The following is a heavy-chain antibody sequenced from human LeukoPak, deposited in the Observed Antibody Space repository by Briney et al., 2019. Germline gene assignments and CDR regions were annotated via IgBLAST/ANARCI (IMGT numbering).Heavy chain of an antibody. D-gene: IGHD6-19*01. CDR2: ISSSSRYI. CDR3: AKERDSSGWYIDY. V-gene: IGHV3-21*01. Sequence: GGSLRLSCAASGFTFSSYSMNWVRQAPGKGLEWVSSISSSSRYISYADSVKGRFTISRDNAKNSLYLQMNSLRAEDTAVYYCAKERDSSGWYIDYWGQGTLVTVSS. J-gene: IGHJ4*02. CDR1: GFTFSSYS.